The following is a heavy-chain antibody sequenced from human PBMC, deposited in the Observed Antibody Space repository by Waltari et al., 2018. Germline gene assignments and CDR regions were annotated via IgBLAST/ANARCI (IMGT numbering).Heavy chain of an antibody. V-gene: IGHV3-72*01. D-gene: IGHD3-10*01. J-gene: IGHJ4*02. CDR2: TRNKAHSYTT. CDR1: GCTFSDHY. CDR3: ATSLSYGSGSYTDLDY. Sequence: EVQLVESGGGLVQPGGSLRLSCAASGCTFSDHYMDWVRQAPGKGLEWVGRTRNKAHSYTTEYAASVKGRFTISRDDSKNSLYLQMNSLKTEDTAVYYCATSLSYGSGSYTDLDYWGQGTLVTVSS.